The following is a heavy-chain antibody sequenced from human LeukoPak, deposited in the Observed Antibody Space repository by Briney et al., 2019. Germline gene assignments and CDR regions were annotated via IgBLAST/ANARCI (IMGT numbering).Heavy chain of an antibody. CDR3: AKDGAWLRFDD. J-gene: IGHJ4*02. CDR2: ISSSGSTI. V-gene: IGHV3-48*03. CDR1: GFTFSSYE. D-gene: IGHD5-12*01. Sequence: GGSLRLSCAASGFTFSSYEMNWVRQAPGKGLEWVSYISSSGSTIYYADSVKGRVTISRNNSKNTLYLQMNSLRAEDTAVYYCAKDGAWLRFDDWGQGILVTVSS.